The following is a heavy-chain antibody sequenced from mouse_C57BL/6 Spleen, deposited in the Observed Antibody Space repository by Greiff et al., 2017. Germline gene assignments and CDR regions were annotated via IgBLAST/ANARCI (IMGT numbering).Heavy chain of an antibody. CDR2: IRNKANGYTT. CDR1: GFTFTDYY. D-gene: IGHD4-1*01. J-gene: IGHJ2*01. CDR3: ARSLNWPYYFDY. Sequence: EVQLVESGGGLVQPGGSLSLSCAASGFTFTDYYMSWVRQPPGKALEWLGFIRNKANGYTTEYSASVKGRFTISRDNSQSILYLQMNARRAEDSATYYCARSLNWPYYFDYWGQGTTLTVSS. V-gene: IGHV7-3*01.